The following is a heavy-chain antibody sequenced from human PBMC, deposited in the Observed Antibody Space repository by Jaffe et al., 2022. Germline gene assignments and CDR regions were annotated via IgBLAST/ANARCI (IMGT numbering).Heavy chain of an antibody. CDR2: IRNDGSIE. CDR3: NGGGGATAY. CDR1: GFTFSNYG. V-gene: IGHV3-30*02. D-gene: IGHD3-16*01. J-gene: IGHJ4*02. Sequence: QMHLVESGGGVVQPGGSLRLSCTASGFTFSNYGMHWVRQAPGKGLEWVAYIRNDGSIEYYADSVKGRFTISRDSSKNTLYLQMNSLRDEDTAVYYCNGGGGATAYWGQGTLVTVSS.